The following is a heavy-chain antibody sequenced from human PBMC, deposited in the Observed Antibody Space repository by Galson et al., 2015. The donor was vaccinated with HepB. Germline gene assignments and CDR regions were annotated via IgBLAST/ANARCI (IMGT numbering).Heavy chain of an antibody. V-gene: IGHV1-69*02. J-gene: IGHJ5*02. CDR3: ARCPNTAMVPSWFDP. CDR2: IIPILGIA. Sequence: SVKVSCKASGGTFSSYTISWVRQAPGQGLEWMGRIIPILGIANYAQKFQGRVTITADKSTSTAYMELSSLRSEDTAVYYCARCPNTAMVPSWFDPWGQGTLVTVSS. D-gene: IGHD5-18*01. CDR1: GGTFSSYT.